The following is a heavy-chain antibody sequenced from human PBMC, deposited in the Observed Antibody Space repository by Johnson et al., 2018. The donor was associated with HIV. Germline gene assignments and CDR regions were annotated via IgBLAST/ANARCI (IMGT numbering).Heavy chain of an antibody. CDR1: GFTVSSNY. V-gene: IGHV3-66*03. CDR3: ARGIIVSPDAFDF. D-gene: IGHD5/OR15-5a*01. J-gene: IGHJ3*01. Sequence: MQLVESGGGLIQPGGSLRLSCAASGFTVSSNYMSWVRQAPGKGLEWVSVIYSGGSTYYADSVKGRFTISRDNSKNTLYLQMNSLRAEDTAVYYCARGIIVSPDAFDFWGLGTRVTVSS. CDR2: IYSGGST.